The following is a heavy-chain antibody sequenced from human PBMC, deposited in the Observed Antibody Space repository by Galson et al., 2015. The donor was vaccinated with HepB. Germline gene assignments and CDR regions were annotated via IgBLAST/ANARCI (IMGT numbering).Heavy chain of an antibody. Sequence: SVKVSCKASGYTFTGYYMHWVRQAPGQGLEWMGWINPNSGGTNYAQKFQGRVTMTRDTSISTAYMELSRLRSDDTAVYYCARGIFGVVDSGGMDVWGKGTTVTVSS. D-gene: IGHD3-3*02. CDR3: ARGIFGVVDSGGMDV. J-gene: IGHJ6*03. CDR1: GYTFTGYY. CDR2: INPNSGGT. V-gene: IGHV1-2*02.